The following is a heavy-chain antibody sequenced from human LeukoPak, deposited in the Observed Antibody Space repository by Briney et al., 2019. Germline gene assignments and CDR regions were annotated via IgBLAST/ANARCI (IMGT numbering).Heavy chain of an antibody. Sequence: GGSLRLSCTVSGFSVTNNYMSWVRQAPGKGLEWVAVVYSGGFTNYAGSVEGRFTLSRDSSKNTPFLQMNTLKVEDTAVYYCARVSRGNYDSSGYSDWGQGTQVIVSS. CDR2: VYSGGFT. V-gene: IGHV3-53*01. CDR3: ARVSRGNYDSSGYSD. J-gene: IGHJ4*02. D-gene: IGHD3-22*01. CDR1: GFSVTNNY.